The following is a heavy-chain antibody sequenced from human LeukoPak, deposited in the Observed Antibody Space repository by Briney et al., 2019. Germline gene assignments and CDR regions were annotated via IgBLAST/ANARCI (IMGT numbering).Heavy chain of an antibody. V-gene: IGHV3-30*04. J-gene: IGHJ4*02. Sequence: GGSLRLSCVASGFTFTDHPMNWVRQPPGKGLEWVAVISKDGNDKYYADSVKGRCTISRDNSRNTLYLQVNSLRAEDTAVYYCARDLIRGGQGTLVTVSS. CDR1: GFTFTDHP. CDR2: ISKDGNDK. CDR3: ARDLIR. D-gene: IGHD3-16*01.